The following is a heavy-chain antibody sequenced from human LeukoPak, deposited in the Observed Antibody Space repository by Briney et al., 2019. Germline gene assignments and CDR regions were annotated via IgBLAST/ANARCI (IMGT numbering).Heavy chain of an antibody. CDR3: ARDDGEGGSCYSS. J-gene: IGHJ5*02. CDR1: GGSISSSNW. Sequence: PSGTLSLTCAVSGGSISSSNWWSWVRQPPGKGLEWIGEIYHSGSTNYNPSLKSRVTISVDTSKNQFSLKLSSVTAADTAVYYCARDDGEGGSCYSSWGQGTLVTVSS. CDR2: IYHSGST. V-gene: IGHV4-4*02. D-gene: IGHD2-15*01.